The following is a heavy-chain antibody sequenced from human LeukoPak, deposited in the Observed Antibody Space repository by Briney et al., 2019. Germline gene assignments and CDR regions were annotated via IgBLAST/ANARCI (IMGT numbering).Heavy chain of an antibody. D-gene: IGHD6-13*01. CDR1: GFTVSSNY. J-gene: IGHJ4*02. CDR2: IYSGGSR. CDR3: AKYAQQLARFDY. Sequence: GGSLRLSCAASGFTVSSNYTSWVRQAPGKGLEWVSVIYSGGSRYYADSVKGRFTISRDNSKNTMYLQMNSLRAEDTAVYYCAKYAQQLARFDYWGQGTLVTVSS. V-gene: IGHV3-53*01.